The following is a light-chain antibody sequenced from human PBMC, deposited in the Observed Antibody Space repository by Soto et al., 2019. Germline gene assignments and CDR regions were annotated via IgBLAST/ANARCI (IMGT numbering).Light chain of an antibody. V-gene: IGLV1-40*01. Sequence: QSVLTQPPSVSGAPGQRVTISCTGSSSNIGAGYDVHWYQQLPGTAPKLLIHGNSNRPSGVPDRFSGSKSGTSASLAITGVQAEEEADYYCQSYDTSLSGYVFGTGTRSPS. CDR1: SSNIGAGYD. CDR2: GNS. CDR3: QSYDTSLSGYV. J-gene: IGLJ1*01.